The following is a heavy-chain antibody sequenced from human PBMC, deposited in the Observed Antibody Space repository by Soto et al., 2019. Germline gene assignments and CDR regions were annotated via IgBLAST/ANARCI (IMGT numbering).Heavy chain of an antibody. Sequence: ASVKVSCKASGYTFTSYDINWVRQATGQGLEWMGWMNPNSGNTGYAQKFPGRVTMTRNTSISTAYMELSSLRSEDAAVYYCARRRIAAPFWFDPWGQGTLVTVSS. CDR1: GYTFTSYD. CDR3: ARRRIAAPFWFDP. CDR2: MNPNSGNT. V-gene: IGHV1-8*01. J-gene: IGHJ5*02. D-gene: IGHD6-6*01.